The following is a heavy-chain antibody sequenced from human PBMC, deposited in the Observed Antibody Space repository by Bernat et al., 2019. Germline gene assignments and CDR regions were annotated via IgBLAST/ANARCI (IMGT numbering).Heavy chain of an antibody. CDR2: IKSKTDGGTT. Sequence: VQLVESGGGVVQPGRSLRLSCAASGFTFSNAWMNWVRQAPGKGLEWVGRIKSKTDGGTTDYAAPVKGRFTISRDDSKNTLYLQMNSLKTEDTAVYYCTTDNILTGYYDPLFDYWGQGTLVTVSS. CDR1: GFTFSNAW. CDR3: TTDNILTGYYDPLFDY. J-gene: IGHJ4*02. D-gene: IGHD3-9*01. V-gene: IGHV3-15*07.